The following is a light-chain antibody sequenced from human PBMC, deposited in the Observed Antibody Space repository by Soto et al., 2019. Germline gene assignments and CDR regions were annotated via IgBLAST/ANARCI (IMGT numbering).Light chain of an antibody. Sequence: EIVLTQSPGTLSLSPGERATLSCRASQSVSSTSLAWYQQKPGQAPRLLIYGASSRATGIPDRFSGSGSGTDFTLTISRLEPEDFAVYFCQQYVTSLYTFGQGTKLEIK. CDR2: GAS. J-gene: IGKJ2*01. V-gene: IGKV3-20*01. CDR1: QSVSSTS. CDR3: QQYVTSLYT.